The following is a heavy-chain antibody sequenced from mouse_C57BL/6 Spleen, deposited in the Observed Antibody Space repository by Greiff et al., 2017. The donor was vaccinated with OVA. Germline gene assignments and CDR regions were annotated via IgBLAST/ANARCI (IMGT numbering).Heavy chain of an antibody. Sequence: EVQVVESGGGLVKPGGSLKLSCAASGFTFSSYAMSWVRQTPEKRLEWVATLSDGGSYTYYPDNVKGRFTISRDNAKNNLYLQMSHLKSEDTAMDYCARDPLLRSYDFDYWGQGTTLTVSA. CDR3: ARDPLLRSYDFDY. CDR1: GFTFSSYA. J-gene: IGHJ2*01. V-gene: IGHV5-4*01. D-gene: IGHD1-1*01. CDR2: LSDGGSYT.